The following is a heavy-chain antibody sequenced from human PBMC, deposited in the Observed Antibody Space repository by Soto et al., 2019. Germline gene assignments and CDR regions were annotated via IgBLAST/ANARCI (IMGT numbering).Heavy chain of an antibody. CDR2: VSAYNGNT. D-gene: IGHD1-7*01. J-gene: IGHJ4*02. CDR3: ARASRYYWNYMMY. V-gene: IGHV1-18*01. Sequence: QVQLVQSGAEVKKPGASVKVSCKSSGYTFSNDAITWVRQDPGQGLEWMGWVSAYNGNTNYAQKFKGRVTMTTDTSTSTAYMEIRSLRYDDTAVYFCARASRYYWNYMMYWGQGTLVTVSS. CDR1: GYTFSNDA.